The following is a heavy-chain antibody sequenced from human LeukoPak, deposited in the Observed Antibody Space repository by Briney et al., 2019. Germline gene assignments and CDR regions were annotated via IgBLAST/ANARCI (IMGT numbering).Heavy chain of an antibody. Sequence: SVKVSCXASGGTFSSYAISWVRQAPGQGLEWMARIIPIFGTANYAQKFQGRVTITTDESTSTAYMELSSLRSEDTAVYYCAREVWGRYYYYMNVWGKGTTVTVSS. CDR3: AREVWGRYYYYMNV. J-gene: IGHJ6*03. CDR1: GGTFSSYA. CDR2: IIPIFGTA. V-gene: IGHV1-69*05. D-gene: IGHD3-16*01.